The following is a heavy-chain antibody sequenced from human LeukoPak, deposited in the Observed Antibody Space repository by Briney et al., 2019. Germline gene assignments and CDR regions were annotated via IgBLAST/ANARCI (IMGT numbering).Heavy chain of an antibody. CDR3: ASQGTTRLQH. J-gene: IGHJ1*01. V-gene: IGHV4-34*01. CDR2: INHSGST. Sequence: PSETLSLTCAVYGGSFSGYYWSWIRQPPGKGLEWIGEINHSGSTNYNPSLKSRVTISVDTSKNQFSLKLSSVTAADTAVYYCASQGTTRLQHWDQGTLVTVSS. D-gene: IGHD4-17*01. CDR1: GGSFSGYY.